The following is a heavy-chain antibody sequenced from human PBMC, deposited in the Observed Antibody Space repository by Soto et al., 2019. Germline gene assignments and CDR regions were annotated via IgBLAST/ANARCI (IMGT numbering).Heavy chain of an antibody. CDR3: VRGSAAIMWPTSIQWNDL. CDR2: IWYDGSHD. V-gene: IGHV3-33*01. J-gene: IGHJ5*02. D-gene: IGHD3-3*02. Sequence: QERLVQTGGGVVQPGKSLRLSCVASGFDFRSYGMHWIRQPPGKGPQWVAVIWYDGSHDYYEDSVKGRFTVTRDNSNNTLFLQMNNLTVDDTALYYCVRGSAAIMWPTSIQWNDLWGQGALVTVSS. CDR1: GFDFRSYG.